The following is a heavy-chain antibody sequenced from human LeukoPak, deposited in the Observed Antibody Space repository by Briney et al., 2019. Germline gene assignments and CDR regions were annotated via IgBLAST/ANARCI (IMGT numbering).Heavy chain of an antibody. V-gene: IGHV1-2*02. CDR3: SRAGTGYSSGWYYWFFDL. Sequence: GASMKVSLKASGYTFTVYNNHWVRQAPGQRLEWMGWINPNSGGTNSAQKFQGRVTMTRDTSISKAYMELNRLTSDDTAVYYCSRAGTGYSSGWYYWFFDLWGRGTLVTVSS. J-gene: IGHJ2*01. D-gene: IGHD6-19*01. CDR1: GYTFTVYN. CDR2: INPNSGGT.